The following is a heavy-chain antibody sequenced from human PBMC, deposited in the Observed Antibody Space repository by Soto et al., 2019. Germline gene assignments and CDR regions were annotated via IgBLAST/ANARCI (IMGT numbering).Heavy chain of an antibody. CDR2: ISAYNGNT. CDR1: GYTFTSYG. D-gene: IGHD4-4*01. V-gene: IGHV1-18*01. CDR3: ARVNYSPPYYYYYGMDV. Sequence: QVQLVQSGAEVKKPGASVKVSCKASGYTFTSYGISWVRQAPGQGLEGMGWISAYNGNTNYAQKLQGRATMTTDTSTSTAYMELRSLRSDDTAVYYCARVNYSPPYYYYYGMDVWGQGTTVTVSS. J-gene: IGHJ6*02.